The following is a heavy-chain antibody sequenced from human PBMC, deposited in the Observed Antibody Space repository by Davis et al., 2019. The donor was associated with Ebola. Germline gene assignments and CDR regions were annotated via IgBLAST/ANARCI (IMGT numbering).Heavy chain of an antibody. CDR2: ISAYNGNT. CDR3: ARDLVPAANYYYYYGMDV. J-gene: IGHJ6*02. D-gene: IGHD2-2*01. Sequence: AASVKVSCKASGYTFTSYGISWVRQAPGQGLEWMGWISAYNGNTKYSQKFQGRVTITRDTSASTAYMELSSLRSEDTAVYYCARDLVPAANYYYYYGMDVWGQGTTVTVSS. CDR1: GYTFTSYG. V-gene: IGHV1-18*01.